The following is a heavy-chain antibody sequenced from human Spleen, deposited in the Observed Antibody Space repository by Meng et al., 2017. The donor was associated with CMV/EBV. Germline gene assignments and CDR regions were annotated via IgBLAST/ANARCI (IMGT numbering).Heavy chain of an antibody. J-gene: IGHJ6*02. Sequence: GESLKISCAASGFTFSDYYMSWIRLAPGKGLEWISYVSNTGKTVYYPDSVKGRFLISRDNAKNSLYLQMNYLRDEDTAVYYCSRGWGSDVWGQGTAVTVSS. V-gene: IGHV3-11*01. D-gene: IGHD1-26*01. CDR2: VSNTGKTV. CDR1: GFTFSDYY. CDR3: SRGWGSDV.